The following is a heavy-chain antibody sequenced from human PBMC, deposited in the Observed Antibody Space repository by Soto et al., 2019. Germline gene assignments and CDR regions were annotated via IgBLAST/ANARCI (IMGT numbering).Heavy chain of an antibody. CDR2: ISATGGTT. V-gene: IGHV3-23*01. J-gene: IGHJ5*02. Sequence: AGGSLRLSCADSGFTFSSYAMNWVRQAPGKGLEWVSAISATGGTTYYADSVKGRFTISRDNSKNTLYLQMNSLRADDTAVYYCGRENWFDPWGQGTLVTVS. CDR1: GFTFSSYA. CDR3: GRENWFDP.